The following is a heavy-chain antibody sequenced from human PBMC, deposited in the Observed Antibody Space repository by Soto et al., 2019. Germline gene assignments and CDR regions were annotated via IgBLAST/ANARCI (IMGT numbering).Heavy chain of an antibody. CDR1: GYTFTSYY. CDR2: INPSGGST. V-gene: IGHV1-46*01. Sequence: ASVKVSCRASGYTFTSYYMHWVRQAPGQGLEWMGIINPSGGSTSYAQKFQGRVTMTRDTYTSTVYMELSSLRSEDTAVYYCASGYDSSGYYPGPLGSHAFDIWGQGTMVTAS. D-gene: IGHD3-22*01. J-gene: IGHJ3*02. CDR3: ASGYDSSGYYPGPLGSHAFDI.